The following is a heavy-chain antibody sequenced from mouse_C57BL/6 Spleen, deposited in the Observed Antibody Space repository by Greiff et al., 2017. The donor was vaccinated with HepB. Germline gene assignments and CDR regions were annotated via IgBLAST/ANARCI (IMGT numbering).Heavy chain of an antibody. CDR3: ARDRRENYFDY. Sequence: VQLQQSGPGLVKPSQSLSLTCSVTGYSITSGYYWNWMRQFPGNKLEWMGYISYDGSNNYNPSLKNRISITRDTSKNQFFLKLNSVTTEDTATYYCARDRRENYFDYWGQGTTLTVSS. CDR1: GYSITSGYY. CDR2: ISYDGSN. J-gene: IGHJ2*01. V-gene: IGHV3-6*01.